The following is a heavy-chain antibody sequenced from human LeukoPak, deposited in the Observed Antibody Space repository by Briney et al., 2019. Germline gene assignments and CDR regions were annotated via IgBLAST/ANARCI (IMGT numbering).Heavy chain of an antibody. J-gene: IGHJ4*02. V-gene: IGHV3-23*01. D-gene: IGHD3-22*01. CDR1: GFTFSSYA. CDR3: AKASLVVVITSGANFDY. Sequence: GGSLRLSCAASGFTFSSYAMSWVRQAPGKGLEWVSAISGSGGSTYYADSVKGRFTISRDNSKNTLYLQMNSLRAEDTAVYYCAKASLVVVITSGANFDYWGQGTLVTVSS. CDR2: ISGSGGST.